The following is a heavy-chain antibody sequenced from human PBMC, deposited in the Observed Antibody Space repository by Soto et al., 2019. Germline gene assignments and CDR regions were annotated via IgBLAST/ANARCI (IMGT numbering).Heavy chain of an antibody. Sequence: PGGSLRLSCAASGFTFSGYGMHWVRQAPGKGLEWVAVISYDGSNKFYADSVKGRFTISRDNSKNTLYLQMNSLRAEDTAVYYCARAPDYYDSSCYYYEPQGAAFDIPSQGTMVTGSS. V-gene: IGHV3-30*03. J-gene: IGHJ3*02. CDR3: ARAPDYYDSSCYYYEPQGAAFDI. CDR2: ISYDGSNK. D-gene: IGHD3-22*01. CDR1: GFTFSGYG.